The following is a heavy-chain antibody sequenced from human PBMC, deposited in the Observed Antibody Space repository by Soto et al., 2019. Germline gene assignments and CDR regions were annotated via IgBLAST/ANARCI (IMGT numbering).Heavy chain of an antibody. CDR3: AQDMVGYSRGWYHN. D-gene: IGHD6-19*01. Sequence: EVQLVESGGGLVQPGRSLRLNCVGSGFNFDDYAMHWVRQAPGKGLEWVSGISWNDNNIGYADSVKGRFTISRDNAKNSLSLQMNSLRPEDTALYYCAQDMVGYSRGWYHNWGQGTLVTVPS. CDR1: GFNFDDYA. J-gene: IGHJ1*01. V-gene: IGHV3-9*01. CDR2: ISWNDNNI.